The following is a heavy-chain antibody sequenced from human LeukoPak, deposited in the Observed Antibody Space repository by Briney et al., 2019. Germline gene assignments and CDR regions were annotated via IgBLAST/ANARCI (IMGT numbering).Heavy chain of an antibody. CDR2: IKQDGSEK. Sequence: GGSLRLSCAASGFTFSSYAMSWVRQAPGKGLEWVANIKQDGSEKYYVDSVKGRFTISRDNAKTSLYLQMNSLRVEDTAVYYCARGWWELLRDYWGQGTLVTVSS. CDR1: GFTFSSYA. J-gene: IGHJ4*02. CDR3: ARGWWELLRDY. V-gene: IGHV3-7*01. D-gene: IGHD1-26*01.